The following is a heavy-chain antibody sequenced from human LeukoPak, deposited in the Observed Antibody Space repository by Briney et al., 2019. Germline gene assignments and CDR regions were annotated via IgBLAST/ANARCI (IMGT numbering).Heavy chain of an antibody. D-gene: IGHD6-6*01. CDR3: VRLGGSSSVDY. CDR2: IGTDGSDT. J-gene: IGHJ4*02. V-gene: IGHV3-74*01. CDR1: EFAFSSYY. Sequence: GGSLRLSCAVSEFAFSSYYMGWVRQAPGEGLVWVSRIGTDGSDTHYADAVKGRFTISRDNAKNTLYLQMHSLRVEDTAVYYCVRLGGSSSVDYWGQGTLVTIPS.